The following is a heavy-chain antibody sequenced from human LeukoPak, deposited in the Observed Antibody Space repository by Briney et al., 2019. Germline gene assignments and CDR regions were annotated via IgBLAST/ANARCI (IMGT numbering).Heavy chain of an antibody. V-gene: IGHV4-31*11. D-gene: IGHD3-9*01. CDR3: ARGVDYYDILTGYSYYFDY. Sequence: SETLSLTCAVYGGSFSGYYWSWIRQHPGKGLEWIGYIYYSGSTYYNPSLKSRVTISVDTSKNQFSLKLSSVTAADTAVYYCARGVDYYDILTGYSYYFDYWGQGTLVTVSS. CDR1: GGSFSGYY. CDR2: IYYSGST. J-gene: IGHJ4*02.